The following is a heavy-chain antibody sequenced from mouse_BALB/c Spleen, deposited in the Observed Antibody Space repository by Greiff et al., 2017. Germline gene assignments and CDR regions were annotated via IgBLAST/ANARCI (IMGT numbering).Heavy chain of an antibody. Sequence: DVQLQESGAELVKPGASVKLSCTASGFNIKDTYMHWVKQRPEQGLEWIGRIDPANGNTKYDPKFQGKATITADTSSNTAYLQLSSLTSEDTAVYYCAREAYYGPFAYWGQGTLVTVSA. V-gene: IGHV14-3*02. CDR1: GFNIKDTY. CDR2: IDPANGNT. J-gene: IGHJ3*01. CDR3: AREAYYGPFAY. D-gene: IGHD1-2*01.